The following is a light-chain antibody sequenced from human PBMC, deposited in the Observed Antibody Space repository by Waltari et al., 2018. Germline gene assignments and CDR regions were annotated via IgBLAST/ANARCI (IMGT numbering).Light chain of an antibody. Sequence: DIQMTQSPSTLSAYVGDRVIIPCRASQSVKNNLAGYQQKPGKAPKVLVHKSSRLESGVPSRFSGSGYGTEFTLTISSLQPDDFATYYCQEYDSLPVTFGGGTKVEIK. CDR1: QSVKNN. CDR3: QEYDSLPVT. CDR2: KSS. J-gene: IGKJ4*01. V-gene: IGKV1-5*03.